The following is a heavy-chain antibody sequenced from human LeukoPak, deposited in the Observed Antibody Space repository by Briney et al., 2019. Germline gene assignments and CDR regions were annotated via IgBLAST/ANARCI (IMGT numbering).Heavy chain of an antibody. D-gene: IGHD3-22*01. J-gene: IGHJ4*02. CDR1: GYSISSGYY. CDR2: IYHSGST. Sequence: SETLSLTCAVSGYSISSGYYWGWIRQPPGKGLEWIGSIYHSGSTYYNPSLKSRVTISVDTSKNQFSLKLTSVTPADPAVLYCGETPPLYYDSSGHHGDYWGQGTLVTVSS. CDR3: GETPPLYYDSSGHHGDY. V-gene: IGHV4-38-2*01.